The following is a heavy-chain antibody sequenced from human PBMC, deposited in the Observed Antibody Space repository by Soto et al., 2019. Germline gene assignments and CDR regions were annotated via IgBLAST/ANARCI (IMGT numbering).Heavy chain of an antibody. J-gene: IGHJ4*02. V-gene: IGHV3-21*01. CDR1: GFTFSSDS. D-gene: IGHD2-15*01. CDR2: ISSSSSYI. Sequence: EVELVESGGGLVKPGGSLRLSCAASGFTFSSDSMNWVRQAPGKGLEWVSSISSSSSYIYYSDSVKGRFTISRDNAKNSLYLQMNSLRAEDTAVYYCARAGGVGPLRDWGQGTLVTVSS. CDR3: ARAGGVGPLRD.